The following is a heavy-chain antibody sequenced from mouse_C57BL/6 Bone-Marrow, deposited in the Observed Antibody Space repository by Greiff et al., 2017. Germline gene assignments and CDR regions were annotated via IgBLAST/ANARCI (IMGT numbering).Heavy chain of an antibody. CDR3: GGGTDGNYAWFAY. CDR2: IHPNSGRT. Sequence: QVQLQQPGAELVKPGASVKLSCKASGYTFTSYWMPWVKQRPGQGLEWIGMIHPNSGRTNYNEKFKSKATLTVDKSSSTAYMQRSSLTSEDSAVLYGGGGTDGNYAWFAYWGKGTLVTVSA. V-gene: IGHV1-64*01. CDR1: GYTFTSYW. J-gene: IGHJ3*01. D-gene: IGHD2-1*01.